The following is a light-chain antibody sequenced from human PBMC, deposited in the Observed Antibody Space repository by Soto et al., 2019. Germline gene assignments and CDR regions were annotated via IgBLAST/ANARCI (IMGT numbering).Light chain of an antibody. V-gene: IGKV3-20*01. Sequence: EIVLTQSPCTLSLSPVERVTLSCSASQSVTSIYFAWYQQKPGQAPRLLIYGASSRATGIPDRFSGSGSGTDFTLTISRLEPEDFAVYYCQQYGSSPGTFGQGTKVDIK. CDR3: QQYGSSPGT. CDR1: QSVTSIY. J-gene: IGKJ1*01. CDR2: GAS.